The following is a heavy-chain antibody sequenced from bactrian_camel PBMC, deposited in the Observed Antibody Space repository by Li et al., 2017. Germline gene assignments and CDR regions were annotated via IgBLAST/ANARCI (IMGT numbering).Heavy chain of an antibody. CDR2: VHTANPSP. CDR3: AAAVRYGPCWGSTRPYDY. Sequence: HVQLVESGGGTVHAGGSLRLSCVLSGGTRIGYCMGWFRQATGKQRGGVAVVHTANPSPHYADSVKGRFTISKDNANHTLYLQMNSLKPEDTAIYYCAAAVRYGPCWGSTRPYDYWGQGTQVTVS. V-gene: IGHV3S54*01. J-gene: IGHJ4*01. CDR1: GGTRIGYC. D-gene: IGHD5*01.